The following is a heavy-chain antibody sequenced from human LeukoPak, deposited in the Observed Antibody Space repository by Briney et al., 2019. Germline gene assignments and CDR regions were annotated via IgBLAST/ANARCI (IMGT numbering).Heavy chain of an antibody. CDR1: GFTFSSYA. CDR3: AGRLRDYGMDV. D-gene: IGHD4-17*01. Sequence: GGSLRLSCATSGFTFSSYAMSWVRQAPGKGLEWVSTINDNGDGIYYADSVKDRFTISRDNSKNTLYLQMNSLRAEDTAVYYCAGRLRDYGMDVWGQGTTVTVSS. CDR2: INDNGDGI. V-gene: IGHV3-23*01. J-gene: IGHJ6*02.